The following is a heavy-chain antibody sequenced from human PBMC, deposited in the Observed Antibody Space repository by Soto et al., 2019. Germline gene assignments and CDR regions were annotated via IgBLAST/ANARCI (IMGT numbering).Heavy chain of an antibody. D-gene: IGHD6-13*01. CDR3: ARAFGPGQQLVGGFDY. J-gene: IGHJ4*02. V-gene: IGHV3-30*04. CDR1: GFTFSSYA. CDR2: ISYDGSNK. Sequence: GGSLRLSCAASGFTFSSYAMHWVRQAPGKGLEWVAVISYDGSNKFYADSVKGRFTISRDNSKNTLYLQMNSLRAEDTAVYYCARAFGPGQQLVGGFDYWGQGTLVTVSS.